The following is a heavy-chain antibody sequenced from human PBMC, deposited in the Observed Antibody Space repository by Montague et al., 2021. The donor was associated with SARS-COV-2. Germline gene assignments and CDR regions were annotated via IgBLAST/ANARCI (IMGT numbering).Heavy chain of an antibody. CDR2: IYYRGST. D-gene: IGHD6-19*01. CDR1: GGSIRSSSYY. Sequence: SETLSLTCTVSGGSIRSSSYYWAWIRQPPGKGLEWIGSIYYRGSTFYNPSLKSRVFISVDTSKNQLSLTLTSVTAADTAVYYCATQKVPSGWIPGPFDFWGQGTLLSVSS. J-gene: IGHJ4*02. V-gene: IGHV4-39*01. CDR3: ATQKVPSGWIPGPFDF.